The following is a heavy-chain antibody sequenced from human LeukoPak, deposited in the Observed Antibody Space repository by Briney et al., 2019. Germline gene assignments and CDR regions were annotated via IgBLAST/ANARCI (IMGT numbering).Heavy chain of an antibody. CDR2: INVYKGNT. Sequence: ASVKVSCKASGFVFTSYGFTWVRQAPGQGLEWMGWINVYKGNTVYAQKFQGRVTMTTDTSSSMVYMELRSLRSDDTAVYYCARHSWFGELLPLDYWGRGTLVTVSS. CDR3: ARHSWFGELLPLDY. V-gene: IGHV1-18*01. J-gene: IGHJ4*02. D-gene: IGHD3-10*01. CDR1: GFVFTSYG.